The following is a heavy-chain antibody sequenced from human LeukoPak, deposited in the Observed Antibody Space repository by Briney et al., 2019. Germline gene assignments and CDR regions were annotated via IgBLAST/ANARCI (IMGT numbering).Heavy chain of an antibody. CDR1: GFTFSSYG. CDR3: AKDLKGTARRPVLRYFDWWGGGHNWFDP. J-gene: IGHJ5*02. Sequence: PGGSLRLSCAASGFTFSSYGMHWVRQAPGKGLEWVAVISYDGSNKYYADSVEGRFTISRDNSKNTLYLQMNSLRAEDTAVYYCAKDLKGTARRPVLRYFDWWGGGHNWFDPWGQGTLVTVSS. V-gene: IGHV3-30*18. CDR2: ISYDGSNK. D-gene: IGHD3-9*01.